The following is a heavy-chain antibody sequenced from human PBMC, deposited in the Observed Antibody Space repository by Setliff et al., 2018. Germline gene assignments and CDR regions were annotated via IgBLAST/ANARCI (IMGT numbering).Heavy chain of an antibody. CDR1: SGSISSDNYY. Sequence: SETLSLTCTVSSGSISSDNYYWGWIRQPPGKGLEWIGNPSYNGNAYYTPSLKSRVTISIDTSKNQFSLKLSSVTAADTAVYYCARHTIAMSTIISYFDYWGQGTLVTVSS. J-gene: IGHJ4*02. D-gene: IGHD3-10*01. CDR3: ARHTIAMSTIISYFDY. V-gene: IGHV4-39*01. CDR2: PSYNGNA.